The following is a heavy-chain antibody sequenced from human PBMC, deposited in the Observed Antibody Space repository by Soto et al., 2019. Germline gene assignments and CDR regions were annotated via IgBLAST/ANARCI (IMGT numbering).Heavy chain of an antibody. J-gene: IGHJ4*02. V-gene: IGHV3-30-3*01. CDR3: ARDLNGAIVDTIRLIHGVGY. CDR2: ISYDGSNK. CDR1: GFTFSSYA. Sequence: LRLSCAASGFTFSSYAMHWVRHAPGKGLEWVAVISYDGSNKYYADSVKGRFTISRDNSKNTLYLQMNSLRAEDTAVYYCARDLNGAIVDTIRLIHGVGYFGQGTLVTLCS. D-gene: IGHD5-12*01.